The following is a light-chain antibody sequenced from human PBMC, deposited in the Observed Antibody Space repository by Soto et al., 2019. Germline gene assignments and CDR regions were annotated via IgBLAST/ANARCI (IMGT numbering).Light chain of an antibody. V-gene: IGKV3-20*01. CDR1: QSVSFSH. J-gene: IGKJ4*01. CDR3: QQYGCSPLT. Sequence: EIVLTQSPGTLSLSPGDRATLSCRASQSVSFSHLAWYQQKAGQAPRLLIYGPTSRATGIPDRFSGSESGTDFTLTISRLEPEDFAVYYCQQYGCSPLTVGGGTKVEIK. CDR2: GPT.